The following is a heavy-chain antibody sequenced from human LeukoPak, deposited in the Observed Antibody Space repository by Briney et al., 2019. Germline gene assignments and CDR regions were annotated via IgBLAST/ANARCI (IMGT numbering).Heavy chain of an antibody. Sequence: SETLSLTCAVYGGSFSGYYWSWIRQPPGKGLEWIGEINHSGSTNYNPSLKSRVTISVDTSKNQFSLKLSSVTAADTAVYYCARGGRSITMVRGVIITRWFDPWGQGALVTVSS. CDR1: GGSFSGYY. D-gene: IGHD3-10*01. V-gene: IGHV4-34*01. CDR2: INHSGST. CDR3: ARGGRSITMVRGVIITRWFDP. J-gene: IGHJ5*02.